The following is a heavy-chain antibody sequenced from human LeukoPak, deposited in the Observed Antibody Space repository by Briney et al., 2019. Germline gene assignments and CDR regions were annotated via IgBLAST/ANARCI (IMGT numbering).Heavy chain of an antibody. CDR1: GLTFSSSW. CDR3: AKDGGLWVSAHWGDS. D-gene: IGHD7-27*01. J-gene: IGHJ4*02. V-gene: IGHV3-23*01. CDR2: ITTGGPNT. Sequence: GGSLRLSCAVSGLTFSSSWMDWVRQAPGKGLKWVSTITTGGPNTYYADSVKGRFTVSRDDSKNTLYLQMNSLRAEDTAVYYCAKDGGLWVSAHWGDSWGRGTLVTVSS.